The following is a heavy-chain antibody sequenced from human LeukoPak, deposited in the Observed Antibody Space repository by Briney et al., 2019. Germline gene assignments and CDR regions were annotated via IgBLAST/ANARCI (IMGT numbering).Heavy chain of an antibody. D-gene: IGHD3-22*01. CDR2: IYYSGST. CDR1: GGSISSGGYY. V-gene: IGHV4-31*03. J-gene: IGHJ5*02. CDR3: ARDHYDSSGYLFDP. Sequence: SETLSLTCTVSGGSISSGGYYWSWIRQHPGKGLEWIGYIYYSGSTYYNPSLKSRVTISVDTSKSQFSLKLSSVTAADTAVYYCARDHYDSSGYLFDPWGQGTLVTVSS.